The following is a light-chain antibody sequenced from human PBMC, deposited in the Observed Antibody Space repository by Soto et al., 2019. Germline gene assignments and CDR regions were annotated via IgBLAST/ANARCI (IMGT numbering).Light chain of an antibody. CDR1: QSVSRN. J-gene: IGKJ3*01. Sequence: EIVMTQSPATLYVSPGERATLSCRASQSVSRNLAWYQQKPGQAPRLLIYVASIRATGIPARFSGSGSGTEFTLTISSLQSEDFAVYYCQQYNNWPLFGPGTKVDIK. CDR3: QQYNNWPL. V-gene: IGKV3D-15*01. CDR2: VAS.